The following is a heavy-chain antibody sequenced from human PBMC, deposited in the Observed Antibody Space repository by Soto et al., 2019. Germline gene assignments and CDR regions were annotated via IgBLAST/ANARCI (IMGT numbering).Heavy chain of an antibody. CDR2: IYPGDSDT. Sequence: RGESLKISCKASGYTFTNYWIGWVRQMPGKGPEWMGIIYPGDSDTKYNPSFQGQVTISADKSITTTYLQWSSLKASDTAIYYCAASIFYYGMDVWGQGTTVTVSS. J-gene: IGHJ6*02. CDR3: AASIFYYGMDV. CDR1: GYTFTNYW. V-gene: IGHV5-51*01.